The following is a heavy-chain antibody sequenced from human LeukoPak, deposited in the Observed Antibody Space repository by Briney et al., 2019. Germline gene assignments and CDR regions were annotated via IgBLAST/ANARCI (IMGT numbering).Heavy chain of an antibody. V-gene: IGHV3-33*06. CDR1: GFIFSNYG. J-gene: IGHJ4*02. CDR3: AKTTTGYSSGRFPGWPVDY. D-gene: IGHD6-19*01. Sequence: GGSLRLSCAASGFIFSNYGMHWVRQVPGKGLEWLAVIWYDGSNTYYADSVKGRFTISRDNSKNTVYLQMNSLRAEDTAVYYCAKTTTGYSSGRFPGWPVDYWGQGTLVTVSS. CDR2: IWYDGSNT.